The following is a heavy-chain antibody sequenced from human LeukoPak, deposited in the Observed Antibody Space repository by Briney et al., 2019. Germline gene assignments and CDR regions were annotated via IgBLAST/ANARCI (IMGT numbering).Heavy chain of an antibody. D-gene: IGHD6-13*01. CDR3: ARYFPPRRRSSSWYRVSGWFDP. CDR2: INHSGST. J-gene: IGHJ5*02. CDR1: GGSFSGYY. Sequence: SETLSLTCAVYGGSFSGYYWSWIRQPPGKGLEWIGEINHSGSTNYNPSLKSRVTISVDTSKNQFSLKLSSVTAADTAVYYCARYFPPRRRSSSWYRVSGWFDPWGQGTLVTVSS. V-gene: IGHV4-34*01.